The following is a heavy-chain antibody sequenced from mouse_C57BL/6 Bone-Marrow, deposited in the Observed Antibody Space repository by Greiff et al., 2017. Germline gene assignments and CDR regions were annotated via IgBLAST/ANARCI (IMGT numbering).Heavy chain of an antibody. D-gene: IGHD1-1*01. CDR1: GFSLTSYG. CDR3: AKKGGSSYEDYAMDY. V-gene: IGHV2-5*01. J-gene: IGHJ4*01. CDR2: IWRGGST. Sequence: VQLVESGPGLVQPSQSLSITCTVSGFSLTSYGVHWVRQSPGKGLEWLGVIWRGGSTDYNAAFMSRLSITKDNSKSQVFFKMNSLQADDTAIYYCAKKGGSSYEDYAMDYWGQGASVTVSS.